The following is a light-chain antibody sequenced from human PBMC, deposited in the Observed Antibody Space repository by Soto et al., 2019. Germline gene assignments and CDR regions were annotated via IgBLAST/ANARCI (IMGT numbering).Light chain of an antibody. Sequence: EIVMTQSPATLSVSPGERATLSCRASQSVSSNLAWYQQKPGQAPSLLIYGASTRDTGIPARFSGSGSGTDFTLTISSLQSEDFAVYYCQQYHNWPRTFGQGTKVEIK. J-gene: IGKJ1*01. V-gene: IGKV3-15*01. CDR1: QSVSSN. CDR2: GAS. CDR3: QQYHNWPRT.